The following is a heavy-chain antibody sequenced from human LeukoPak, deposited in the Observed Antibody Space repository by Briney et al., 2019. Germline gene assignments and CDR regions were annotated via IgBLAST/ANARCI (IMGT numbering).Heavy chain of an antibody. J-gene: IGHJ4*02. D-gene: IGHD1-1*01. CDR1: GGSISSHY. Sequence: SETLSLTCTVSGGSISSHYWSWIRQPPGTGKEWIGFIYYTESTNNNPYNPSLKSRVTISVGTSKNQSSLKLSSVTAADTAVYYCARDPYLTGKFDYWGQGTLVTVSS. CDR2: IYYTEST. V-gene: IGHV4-59*11. CDR3: ARDPYLTGKFDY.